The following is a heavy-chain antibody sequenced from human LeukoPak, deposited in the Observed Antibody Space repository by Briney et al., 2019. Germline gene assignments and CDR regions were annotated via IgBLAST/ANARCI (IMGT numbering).Heavy chain of an antibody. Sequence: ASLKFSCKASGYTFTTYAMNWVRQAPGQGLEWMGWINTNTGNPAYAQGFTGRFVFSLDTSVSTAYLQISSLKADDTAVYYCAREVAIGRAAMEGLLHWGQGTLVTVSS. J-gene: IGHJ4*02. V-gene: IGHV7-4-1*02. CDR1: GYTFTTYA. CDR2: INTNTGNP. D-gene: IGHD5-18*01. CDR3: AREVAIGRAAMEGLLH.